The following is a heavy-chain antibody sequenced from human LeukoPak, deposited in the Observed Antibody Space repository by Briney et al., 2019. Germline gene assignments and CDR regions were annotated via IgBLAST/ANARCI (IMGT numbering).Heavy chain of an antibody. CDR2: IWYDGSNK. V-gene: IGHV3-33*06. D-gene: IGHD6-19*01. Sequence: GRSLRLSCAASGFTFSSYGMHWVRQAPGKGLEWVAVIWYDGSNKYYADSVKGRFTISRDNSKNTLYLQMSSLRAEDTAVYYCANNLGGWYITPRDAFDIWGQGTMVTVSS. J-gene: IGHJ3*02. CDR3: ANNLGGWYITPRDAFDI. CDR1: GFTFSSYG.